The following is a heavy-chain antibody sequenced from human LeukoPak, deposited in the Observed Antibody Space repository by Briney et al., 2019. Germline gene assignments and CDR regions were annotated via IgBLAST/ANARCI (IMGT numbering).Heavy chain of an antibody. J-gene: IGHJ5*02. Sequence: PSETLSLTCAVYGGSFRGYYWSWIRQPPGKGLEWIGEINHSGSANYNPSLKSRVTISVDTSKNQFSLKLSSVTAADTAVYYCARYRSDYYGSGSYWFDPWGQGTLVTVSS. CDR2: INHSGSA. D-gene: IGHD3-10*01. CDR3: ARYRSDYYGSGSYWFDP. V-gene: IGHV4-34*01. CDR1: GGSFRGYY.